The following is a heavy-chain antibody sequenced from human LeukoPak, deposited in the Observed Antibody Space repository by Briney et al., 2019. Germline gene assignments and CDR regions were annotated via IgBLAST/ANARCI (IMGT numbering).Heavy chain of an antibody. CDR3: ARDHGSYYFYYYYYYMDV. V-gene: IGHV1-18*01. D-gene: IGHD1-26*01. J-gene: IGHJ6*03. CDR1: GYTFTSYG. CDR2: ISAYNGNT. Sequence: GASVKVPCKASGYTFTSYGISWVRQAPGQGLEWMGWISAYNGNTNYAQKLQGRVTMTTDTSTSTAYMELRSLRSDDTAVYYCARDHGSYYFYYYYYYMDVWGKGTTVTVSS.